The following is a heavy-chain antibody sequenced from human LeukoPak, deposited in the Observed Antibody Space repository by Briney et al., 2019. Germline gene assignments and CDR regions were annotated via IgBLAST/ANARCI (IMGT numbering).Heavy chain of an antibody. CDR3: ARKDNSGKDPYFYDV. J-gene: IGHJ4*02. V-gene: IGHV4-59*01. Sequence: PSETLSLTCTVSGASINYYYWTWIRQPPGKGLEWIAYIYYSGTTNHNPSFRSRVTLSVDTSKSQISLRLSSVTAADTAVYFCARKDNSGKDPYFYDVWGQGTLVTVSS. CDR1: GASINYYY. D-gene: IGHD3-22*01. CDR2: IYYSGTT.